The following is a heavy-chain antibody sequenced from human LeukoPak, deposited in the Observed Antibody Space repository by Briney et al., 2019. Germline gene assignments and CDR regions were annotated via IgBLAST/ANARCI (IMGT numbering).Heavy chain of an antibody. D-gene: IGHD3-22*01. CDR3: ARDYYYDSSGYYYSFHDAFDI. CDR2: INPSGGST. Sequence: ASVKVSRKASGYTFTSYYMHWVRQAPGQGLEWMGIINPSGGSTSYAQKFQGRVTMTRDTSTSTVYMELSSLRSEDTAVYYCARDYYYDSSGYYYSFHDAFDIWGQGTMVTVSS. J-gene: IGHJ3*02. CDR1: GYTFTSYY. V-gene: IGHV1-46*01.